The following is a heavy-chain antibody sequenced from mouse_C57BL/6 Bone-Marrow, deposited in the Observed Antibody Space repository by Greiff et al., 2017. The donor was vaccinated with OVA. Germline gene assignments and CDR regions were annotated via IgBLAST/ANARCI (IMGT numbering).Heavy chain of an antibody. CDR1: GYTFTSYW. CDR2: IDPSDSET. V-gene: IGHV1-52*01. J-gene: IGHJ4*01. Sequence: QVQLQQPGAELVRPGSSVKLSCKASGYTFTSYWMHWVKQRPIQGLEWIGNIDPSDSETHYNQKFKDKATLTVDKSSSKAYMQLSSLTSEDSAVYYCARFSFISTVVAPHYYALDDWGPGTTVTVSS. D-gene: IGHD1-1*01. CDR3: ARFSFISTVVAPHYYALDD.